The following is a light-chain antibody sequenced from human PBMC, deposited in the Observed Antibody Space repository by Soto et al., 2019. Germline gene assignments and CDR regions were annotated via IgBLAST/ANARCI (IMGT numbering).Light chain of an antibody. J-gene: IGLJ2*01. V-gene: IGLV2-14*01. CDR3: TSSSNSVVV. CDR2: EVS. CDR1: SSDIGVYNY. Sequence: QSVLTQPASVSGSLGQSITIPCTGTSSDIGVYNYVAWYQHHPGKAPKLMLYEVSVRPSGVSNRFSGSKSGNTASLTISGLQAEDEADYYCTSSSNSVVVFGGGTKLTVL.